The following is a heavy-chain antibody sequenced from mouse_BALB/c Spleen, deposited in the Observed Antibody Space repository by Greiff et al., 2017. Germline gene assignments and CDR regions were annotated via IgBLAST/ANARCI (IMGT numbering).Heavy chain of an antibody. V-gene: IGHV2-9*02. J-gene: IGHJ1*01. CDR3: AREAGTGWYFDV. D-gene: IGHD4-1*01. CDR1: GFSLTSYG. CDR2: IWAGGST. Sequence: VQLQQSGPGLVAPSQSLSITCTVSGFSLTSYGVHWVRQPPGKGLEWLGVIWAGGSTNYYSALMSRLSISKDNSKSQVFLQMNSLQTDDTAMYYCAREAGTGWYFDVWGAGTTVTVSS.